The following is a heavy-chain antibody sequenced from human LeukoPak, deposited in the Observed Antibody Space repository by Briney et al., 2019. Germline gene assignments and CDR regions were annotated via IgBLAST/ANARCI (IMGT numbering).Heavy chain of an antibody. D-gene: IGHD3-3*01. CDR1: GSSISSYY. Sequence: SETLSLTCTVSGSSISSYYWSWIRQPPGKGLEWIGYIYYSGSTNYNPSLKSRVTISVDTSKNQFSLKLSSVTAADTAVYYCARSYDFWSGYDAFDIWGQGTMVTVSS. J-gene: IGHJ3*02. CDR2: IYYSGST. V-gene: IGHV4-59*01. CDR3: ARSYDFWSGYDAFDI.